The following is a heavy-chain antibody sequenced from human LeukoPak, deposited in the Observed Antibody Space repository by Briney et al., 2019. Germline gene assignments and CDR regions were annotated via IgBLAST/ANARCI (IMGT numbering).Heavy chain of an antibody. D-gene: IGHD3-10*01. J-gene: IGHJ4*02. CDR2: INHSGST. CDR3: ARAYYGSGSPKFDY. CDR1: GGSFSGYY. Sequence: PSETLSLTRAVYGGSFSGYYWSWIRQPPGKGLEWIGEINHSGSTNYNPSLKSRVTISVDTSKNQFSLKLSSVTAADTAVYYCARAYYGSGSPKFDYWGQGTLVTVSS. V-gene: IGHV4-34*01.